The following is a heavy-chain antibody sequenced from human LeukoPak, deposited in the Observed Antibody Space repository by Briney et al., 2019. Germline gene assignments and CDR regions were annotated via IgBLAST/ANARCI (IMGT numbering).Heavy chain of an antibody. D-gene: IGHD5-12*01. CDR1: GYSFTRYG. V-gene: IGHV1-18*01. J-gene: IGHJ4*02. CDR3: ATGARSGYLPDRDY. CDR2: ISAYNGNT. Sequence: GASVKVSCKASGYSFTRYGISWVRQAPGQGLEWMGWISAYNGNTNYAQNLQGRVTMTTDTSTSTAYMELRSLRSEDTAVYYCATGARSGYLPDRDYWGQGTLVTVSS.